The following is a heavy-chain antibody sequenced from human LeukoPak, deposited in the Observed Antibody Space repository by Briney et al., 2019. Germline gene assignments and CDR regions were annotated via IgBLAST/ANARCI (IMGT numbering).Heavy chain of an antibody. CDR3: AKPTKGAKEY. V-gene: IGHV3-23*01. D-gene: IGHD1-26*01. Sequence: GGSLRLSCAASGFTFSSYAMSWVRQAPGKGLECISGFSGSGGSTYYADSVKGRFTISRDNSKNTLYLQMNSLRAEDTAVYYCAKPTKGAKEYWGQGTLVTVSS. J-gene: IGHJ4*02. CDR1: GFTFSSYA. CDR2: FSGSGGST.